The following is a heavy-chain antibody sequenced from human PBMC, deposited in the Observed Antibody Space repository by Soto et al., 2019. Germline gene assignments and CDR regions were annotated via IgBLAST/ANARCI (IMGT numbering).Heavy chain of an antibody. J-gene: IGHJ4*02. CDR3: AREGSYSAYNFAHGIQLWSFDF. Sequence: QVRLQESGPGLLKPSETLSLTCTVSGGSINTFYWSWVRQPAGKGLEWIGRIFSSGSTSFNPSLEIRVAMSVDTSKNHFSLNLSSVTAADMAVYYCAREGSYSAYNFAHGIQLWSFDFWGQGALVTVSS. V-gene: IGHV4-4*07. CDR1: GGSINTFY. CDR2: IFSSGST. D-gene: IGHD5-12*01.